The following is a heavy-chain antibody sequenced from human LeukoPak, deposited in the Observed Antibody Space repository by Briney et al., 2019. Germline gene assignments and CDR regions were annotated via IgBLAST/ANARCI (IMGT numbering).Heavy chain of an antibody. V-gene: IGHV1-24*01. D-gene: IGHD3-10*01. CDR3: ARRYGSGSSPHFDY. Sequence: GASVKVSCNVSGYRLSDLSMHWVRQTPEKGLEWMGGFDPADGETVYAHTFQGRVTMTEDTSTSTAYMELRSLRSDDTAVYYCARRYGSGSSPHFDYWGQGTLVTVSS. J-gene: IGHJ4*02. CDR2: FDPADGET. CDR1: GYRLSDLS.